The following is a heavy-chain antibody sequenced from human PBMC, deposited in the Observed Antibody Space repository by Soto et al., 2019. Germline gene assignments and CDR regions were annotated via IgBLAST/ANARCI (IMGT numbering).Heavy chain of an antibody. CDR3: AKDPLRFLEWLTPFDD. J-gene: IGHJ4*02. D-gene: IGHD3-3*01. CDR2: ISGSGGST. CDR1: GFTFSSYA. Sequence: GGSLRLSCAASGFTFSSYAMSWVRQAPGKGLEWVSAISGSGGSTYYADSVKGRFTISRDNSKNTLYLQMNSLRAEDTAVYYCAKDPLRFLEWLTPFDDWGQGTLVTVSS. V-gene: IGHV3-23*01.